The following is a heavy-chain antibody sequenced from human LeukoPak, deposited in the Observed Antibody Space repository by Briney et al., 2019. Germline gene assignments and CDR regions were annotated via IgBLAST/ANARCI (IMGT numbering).Heavy chain of an antibody. V-gene: IGHV4-34*01. CDR1: GGSFSGYY. CDR3: ARGPNDFWSGYYNWFDP. Sequence: SETLSLTCAVYGGSFSGYYWSWIRQPPGKGLEWIGEINHSGSTNYNPSLKSRVTISVDTFKNQFSLKLSSVTAADTAVYYCARGPNDFWSGYYNWFDPLGQGTLVTVSS. J-gene: IGHJ5*02. D-gene: IGHD3-3*01. CDR2: INHSGST.